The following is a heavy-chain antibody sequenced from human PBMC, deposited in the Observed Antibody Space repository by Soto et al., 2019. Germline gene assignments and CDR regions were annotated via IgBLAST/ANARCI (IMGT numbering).Heavy chain of an antibody. D-gene: IGHD2-2*02. CDR2: ISSRSDI. V-gene: IGHV3-21*01. Sequence: GGSLRLSCVGSGFTFSTYSINWVRQAPGKGLEWVSSISSRSDIYYADSVKGRFTISRDNAKNSVSLQMNSLRAEDTAVYYCAREYTAWPLAYGLDVWGQGTTVTVYS. J-gene: IGHJ6*02. CDR3: AREYTAWPLAYGLDV. CDR1: GFTFSTYS.